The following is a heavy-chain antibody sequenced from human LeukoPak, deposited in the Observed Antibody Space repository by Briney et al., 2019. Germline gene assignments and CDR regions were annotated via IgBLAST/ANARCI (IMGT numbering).Heavy chain of an antibody. D-gene: IGHD3-10*01. CDR2: ISWNSGSI. CDR3: VKATMVRGYLGYYYYYGMDV. Sequence: GGSLRLFCAASGFTFDDYAMHWVRQAPGKGLEGVSGISWNSGSIGYADSVKGRFTISRDNAKNSLYPQMNSLRAEDTALYYCVKATMVRGYLGYYYYYGMDVWGQGTTVTVSS. J-gene: IGHJ6*02. V-gene: IGHV3-9*01. CDR1: GFTFDDYA.